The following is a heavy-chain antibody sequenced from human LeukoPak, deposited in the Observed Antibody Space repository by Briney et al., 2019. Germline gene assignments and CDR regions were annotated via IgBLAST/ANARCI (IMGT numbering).Heavy chain of an antibody. CDR2: ISAYNGNT. CDR3: ARASTMIVVVNYAFDI. D-gene: IGHD3-22*01. V-gene: IGHV1-18*01. J-gene: IGHJ3*02. Sequence: GASVKVSCKASGYTFTSYGISWVRQAPGQGLEWMGWISAYNGNTNYAQKLQGRVTMTTDTSTSTAYMELRSLRSDDTAVYYCARASTMIVVVNYAFDIWGQGTMVTVSS. CDR1: GYTFTSYG.